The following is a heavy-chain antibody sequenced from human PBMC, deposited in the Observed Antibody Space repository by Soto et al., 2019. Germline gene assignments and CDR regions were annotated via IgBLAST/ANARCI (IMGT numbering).Heavy chain of an antibody. CDR3: AIGGGDYNYLDY. V-gene: IGHV3-74*01. J-gene: IGHJ4*02. CDR1: GFLFNTYW. Sequence: EVQLVESGGSLVQPGGSLRLSCAASGFLFNTYWMFWVRQAPRKGLLWVSRIKSDGSSTNYADSVKGRFTISRDNAKNTLYLQMTSLRAEDTAVYYCAIGGGDYNYLDYWGQGILVTVSS. D-gene: IGHD3-9*01. CDR2: IKSDGSST.